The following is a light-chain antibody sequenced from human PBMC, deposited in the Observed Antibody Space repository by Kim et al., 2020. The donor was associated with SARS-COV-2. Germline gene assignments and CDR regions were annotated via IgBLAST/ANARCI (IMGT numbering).Light chain of an antibody. CDR3: QSEDGSGTYV. Sequence: VSPGQTARITCSGDTLPEKQTYWYQQKSGQAPLLVIYKDHERPSGIPGRFSGSSSGTTVTLTISGVQAEDDADYYCQSEDGSGTYVFGTGTKVTVL. CDR1: TLPEKQ. V-gene: IGLV3-25*03. J-gene: IGLJ1*01. CDR2: KDH.